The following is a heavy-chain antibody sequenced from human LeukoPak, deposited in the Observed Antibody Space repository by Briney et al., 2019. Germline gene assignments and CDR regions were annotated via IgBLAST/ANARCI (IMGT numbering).Heavy chain of an antibody. Sequence: PGGSLRLSCAASGFTFRSYDMHWVRQGAGKGLEWVSGINTVGGTFYSDAVKGRFTIFRENAKNSLYLQMNSLRVGDTAVYYCIREGVDIGFMDSFEMWGPGTRVTVSS. J-gene: IGHJ3*02. CDR1: GFTFRSYD. D-gene: IGHD3-3*01. V-gene: IGHV3-13*01. CDR2: INTVGGT. CDR3: IREGVDIGFMDSFEM.